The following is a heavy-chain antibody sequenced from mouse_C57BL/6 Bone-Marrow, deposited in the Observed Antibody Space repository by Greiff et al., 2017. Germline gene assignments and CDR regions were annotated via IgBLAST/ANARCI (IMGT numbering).Heavy chain of an antibody. J-gene: IGHJ2*01. CDR2: IRDGGSYT. D-gene: IGHD2-10*01. V-gene: IGHV5-4*01. CDR3: ARSYYGPTYYFDY. CDR1: GFTFSSYA. Sequence: VQLVESGGGLVKPGGSLKLSCAASGFTFSSYAMSWVRQTPDKRLEWVATIRDGGSYTYSPDNVKGRFTISRDNAKNNLYRHMSHLKSEDTDMYYCARSYYGPTYYFDYWGQGTTLTVSS.